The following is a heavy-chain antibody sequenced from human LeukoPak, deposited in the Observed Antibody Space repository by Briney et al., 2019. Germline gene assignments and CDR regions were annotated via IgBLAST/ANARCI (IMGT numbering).Heavy chain of an antibody. CDR1: GYTFTSYG. V-gene: IGHV1-18*01. J-gene: IGHJ5*02. D-gene: IGHD3-3*01. Sequence: ASVKVSCTASGYTFTSYGISWVRPAPGQGLEWMGWISAYNGNTNYAQKLQGRVTMTTDTSASTAYMELSSLRSEDTAVYYCARELPNYDFWSGYLQNWFDPWGQGTLVTVSS. CDR3: ARELPNYDFWSGYLQNWFDP. CDR2: ISAYNGNT.